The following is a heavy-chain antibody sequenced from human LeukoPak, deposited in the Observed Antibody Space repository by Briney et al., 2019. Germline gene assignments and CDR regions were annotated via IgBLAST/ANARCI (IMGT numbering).Heavy chain of an antibody. D-gene: IGHD6-13*01. CDR3: ARDGVAAGVYFDC. J-gene: IGHJ4*02. V-gene: IGHV3-7*01. CDR2: INQDGSEK. Sequence: GGSLSLSCAASGFTFSSHWMSWVRQAPGKGLEWVANINQDGSEKYYVDSVKGRFTFSRDNAKNSLYLQMNNLRAEDTAVYYCARDGVAAGVYFDCWGQGTLVIVSS. CDR1: GFTFSSHW.